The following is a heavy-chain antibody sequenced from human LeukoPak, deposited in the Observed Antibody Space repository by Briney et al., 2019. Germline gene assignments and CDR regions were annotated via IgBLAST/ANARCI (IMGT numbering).Heavy chain of an antibody. J-gene: IGHJ4*02. CDR1: GYTFSNFD. V-gene: IGHV1-8*02. D-gene: IGHD2-2*01. Sequence: ASVKVSCKASGYTFSNFDINWVRQAPGQGLEWMGWMNPVSGDAGSAQKFQGRVTLTRNTSISTAYMELSSLRSDDTAFYCARAPMGTAALCWGQGTLVTVSS. CDR2: MNPVSGDA. CDR3: ARAPMGTAALC.